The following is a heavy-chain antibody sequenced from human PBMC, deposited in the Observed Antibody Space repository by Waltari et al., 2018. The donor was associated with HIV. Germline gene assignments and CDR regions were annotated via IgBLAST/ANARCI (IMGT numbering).Heavy chain of an antibody. V-gene: IGHV1-69*04. J-gene: IGHJ4*02. CDR1: GGTFSSYA. CDR3: ARDSQQLTTFDY. D-gene: IGHD6-13*01. CDR2: IIPILGIA. Sequence: QVQLVQSGAEVKKPGSSVKVSCKASGGTFSSYAISWVRQAPGPGLEWMGRIIPILGIANYAQKFQGRVTITADKSTSTAYMELSSLRSEDTAVYYCARDSQQLTTFDYWGQGTLVTVSS.